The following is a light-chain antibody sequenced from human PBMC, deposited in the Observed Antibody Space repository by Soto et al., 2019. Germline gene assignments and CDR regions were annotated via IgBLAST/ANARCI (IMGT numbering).Light chain of an antibody. V-gene: IGLV2-14*01. CDR3: SSYAGSGTYV. J-gene: IGLJ1*01. Sequence: QSALTQPASVSGSPGQSITISCTGTSSDVGGYNYVSWYQQHPGKAPKLLIYDVTNRPSGDSNRFSGSKSGNTASLTISGLQAEDEADYYCSSYAGSGTYVFGTGTKLTVL. CDR2: DVT. CDR1: SSDVGGYNY.